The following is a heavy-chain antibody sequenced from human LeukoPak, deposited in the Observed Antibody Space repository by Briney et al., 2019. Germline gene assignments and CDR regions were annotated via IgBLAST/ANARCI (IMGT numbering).Heavy chain of an antibody. J-gene: IGHJ1*01. V-gene: IGHV1-69*05. CDR3: ATRYCSSTICPNPAPSYFHH. Sequence: SVKVSCKASGGTFSSYAISWVRQAPGQGLEWMGGSIPIFGTANYAQKFQGRVTITTDESTSTAYMELSSLRSEDTAVYYCATRYCSSTICPNPAPSYFHHWGQGTLVTVSS. CDR2: SIPIFGTA. CDR1: GGTFSSYA. D-gene: IGHD2-2*01.